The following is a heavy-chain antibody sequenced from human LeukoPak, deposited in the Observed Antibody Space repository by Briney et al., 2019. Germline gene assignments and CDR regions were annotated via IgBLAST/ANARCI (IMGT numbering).Heavy chain of an antibody. CDR1: GFSFNNYV. Sequence: GSLRLSCAASGFSFNNYVMSWVRQAPGKGLEWVSAFSGDGARTYYADSVKGRFTISRDNSKNTLDLQMNSLRAEDTAIYYCARDAGNSGYGCDLWGQGTLVTVSS. D-gene: IGHD5-12*01. CDR3: ARDAGNSGYGCDL. CDR2: FSGDGART. J-gene: IGHJ5*02. V-gene: IGHV3-23*01.